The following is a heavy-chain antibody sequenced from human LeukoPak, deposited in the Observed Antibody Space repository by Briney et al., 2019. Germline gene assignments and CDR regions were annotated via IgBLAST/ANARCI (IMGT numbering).Heavy chain of an antibody. J-gene: IGHJ6*03. Sequence: ASVKVSCKASGGTFSSYAISWVRQAPGQGLEWMGWINPNSGGTNYAQKFQGRVTMTRDTSISTAYMELSRLRSDDTAVYYCARGMEPYYYMDVWGKGTTVTVSS. D-gene: IGHD1-26*01. CDR2: INPNSGGT. CDR3: ARGMEPYYYMDV. V-gene: IGHV1-2*02. CDR1: GGTFSSYA.